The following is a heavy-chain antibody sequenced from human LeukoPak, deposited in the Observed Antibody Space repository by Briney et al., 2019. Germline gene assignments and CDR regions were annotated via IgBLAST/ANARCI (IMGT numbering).Heavy chain of an antibody. CDR2: IYHSGNT. V-gene: IGHV4-38-2*02. CDR3: ARAGYGDSDFDY. CDR1: GYSISTSYY. Sequence: SETLSLTCTVSGYSISTSYYWGWIRQPPGKGLEWIGSIYHSGNTYYNPSLKSRVTISVGTSKNQFSLKLNSVTAADTAVYYCARAGYGDSDFDYWGQGTLVTVSS. J-gene: IGHJ4*02. D-gene: IGHD4-17*01.